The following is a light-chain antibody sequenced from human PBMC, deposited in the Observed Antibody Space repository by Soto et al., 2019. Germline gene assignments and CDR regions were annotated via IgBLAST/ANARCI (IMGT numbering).Light chain of an antibody. V-gene: IGLV2-14*01. CDR3: TSYTTSSTLRYV. J-gene: IGLJ1*01. Sequence: QSALTQPVSVSGSLGQSITISCTGTNSDVGAYNYVSWFRQYPGTAPKLVIYDVSNRPSGVSSRFSGSKSGNAASLTISGLQSEDEADYYCTSYTTSSTLRYVFGTGTKVTVL. CDR2: DVS. CDR1: NSDVGAYNY.